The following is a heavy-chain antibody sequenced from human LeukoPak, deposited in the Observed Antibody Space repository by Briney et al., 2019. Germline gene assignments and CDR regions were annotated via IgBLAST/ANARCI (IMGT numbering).Heavy chain of an antibody. CDR2: ISYDGSNK. J-gene: IGHJ4*02. V-gene: IGHV3-30*18. CDR3: AKKGVTMVRGNIDS. CDR1: GFSFSSYG. D-gene: IGHD3-10*01. Sequence: GRSLRLSCAASGFSFSSYGMHWVRQAPGKGLEWVALISYDGSNKYYADSVKGRFTMSRDNSKNMLYLQMNSLRVEDTAVYYCAKKGVTMVRGNIDSWGQGTLVTVSS.